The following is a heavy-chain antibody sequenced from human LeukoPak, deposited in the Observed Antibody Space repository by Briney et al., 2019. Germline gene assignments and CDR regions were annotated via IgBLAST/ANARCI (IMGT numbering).Heavy chain of an antibody. J-gene: IGHJ6*02. Sequence: PSQTLSLTCAVSGGSISSGGYSWSWNRQPRGKGLEWIGYIYHSGSTYYNPSPKSRVTISVDGSKNQFSLKLSSVTAADTAVYYCARGPVSPKDYYYYYGMDVWGQGTTVTVSS. V-gene: IGHV4-30-2*01. D-gene: IGHD2-8*01. CDR3: ARGPVSPKDYYYYYGMDV. CDR2: IYHSGST. CDR1: GGSISSGGYS.